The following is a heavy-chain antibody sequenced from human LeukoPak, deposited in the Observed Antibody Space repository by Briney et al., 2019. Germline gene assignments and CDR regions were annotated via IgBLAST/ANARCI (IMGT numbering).Heavy chain of an antibody. CDR1: GFTFSSYA. Sequence: GGSLRLSCAASGFTFSSYAMHWVRQVPGKGLEWVAVISYDGSNKYYADSVKGRFTISRDNSKNTLYLQMNSLRAEDTAVYYCARDIRAGVTAIAAAELDYWGQGTLVTFSS. CDR3: ARDIRAGVTAIAAAELDY. CDR2: ISYDGSNK. D-gene: IGHD6-13*01. V-gene: IGHV3-30-3*01. J-gene: IGHJ4*02.